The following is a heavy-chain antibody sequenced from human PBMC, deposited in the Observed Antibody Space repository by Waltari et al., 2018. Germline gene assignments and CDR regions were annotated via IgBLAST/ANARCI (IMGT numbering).Heavy chain of an antibody. CDR2: INPNTGDT. Sequence: QVQLVQSGAEVKKPGASVRVSCKASGYTFLSYDINWVRQAPGQGLEWMGWINPNTGDTTYAQEFQGRVTMTRDTSISTAYMELTSLRSEDTAVYYCARDWGYYSDTSGYPSNWFGPWGQGTLVTVSS. CDR1: GYTFLSYD. CDR3: ARDWGYYSDTSGYPSNWFGP. V-gene: IGHV1-2*02. D-gene: IGHD3-22*01. J-gene: IGHJ5*02.